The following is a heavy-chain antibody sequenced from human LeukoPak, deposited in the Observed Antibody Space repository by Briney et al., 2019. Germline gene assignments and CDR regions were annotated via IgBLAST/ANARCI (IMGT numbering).Heavy chain of an antibody. CDR2: IYYSGST. J-gene: IGHJ6*02. CDR3: ARQPYCSSTSCYYYYYYGMDV. V-gene: IGHV4-39*01. CDR1: GGSISSSSYY. D-gene: IGHD2-2*01. Sequence: SETLSLTCTVSGGSISSSSYYWGWIRQPPGKGLEWIGSIYYSGSTYYNPSLKSRVTTSVDTSKNQFSLKLSSVTAADTAVYHCARQPYCSSTSCYYYYYYGMDVWGQGTTVTVSS.